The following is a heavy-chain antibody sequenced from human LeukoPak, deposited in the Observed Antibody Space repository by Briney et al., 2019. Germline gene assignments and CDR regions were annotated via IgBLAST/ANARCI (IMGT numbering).Heavy chain of an antibody. D-gene: IGHD3-3*01. V-gene: IGHV4-61*05. Sequence: SETLSLTCTVSGGSISSSYSYWGWIRQPPGKGLEWIGYIYYSGSTNYNPSLKSRVTISVDTSKNQFSLKLSSVTAADTAVYYCAGGNDFWSGYNYYYYMDVWGKGTTVTVSS. CDR2: IYYSGST. CDR3: AGGNDFWSGYNYYYYMDV. CDR1: GGSISSSYSY. J-gene: IGHJ6*03.